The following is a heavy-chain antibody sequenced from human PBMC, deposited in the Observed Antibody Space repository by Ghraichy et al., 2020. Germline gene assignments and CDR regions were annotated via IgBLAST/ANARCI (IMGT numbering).Heavy chain of an antibody. J-gene: IGHJ4*02. CDR3: TTLTMTVTHGGDY. CDR1: GLIFSDAW. V-gene: IGHV3-15*01. CDR2: IKTRSSGGTT. D-gene: IGHD4-17*01. Sequence: GESLNISCAASGLIFSDAWMGWVRQAPGRGLEWVGRIKTRSSGGTTDYAAPVKGRFTISRDDYEQTLYLHMNGLKTDDTGVYYCTTLTMTVTHGGDYWGRGTTVSVSS.